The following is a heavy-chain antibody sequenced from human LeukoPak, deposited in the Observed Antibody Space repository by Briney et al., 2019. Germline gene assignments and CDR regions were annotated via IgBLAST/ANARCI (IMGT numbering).Heavy chain of an antibody. D-gene: IGHD3-10*01. CDR3: ARTSLLWFGELWGPFDY. J-gene: IGHJ4*02. CDR2: IYYSGST. V-gene: IGHV4-61*05. Sequence: SETLSLTCTVSGGSISSSSYYWSWIRQPPGKGLEWIGYIYYSGSTNYNPSLKSRVTISVDTSKNQFSLKLSSVTAADTAVYYCARTSLLWFGELWGPFDYWGQGTLVTVSS. CDR1: GGSISSSSYY.